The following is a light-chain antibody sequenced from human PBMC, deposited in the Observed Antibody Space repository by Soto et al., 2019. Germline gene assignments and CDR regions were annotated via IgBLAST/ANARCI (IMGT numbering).Light chain of an antibody. CDR2: GAS. J-gene: IGKJ1*01. Sequence: EIVMTQSPATLSVSPGERATLSCRASQSVSSKLAWYQQKPGQAPRVLIYGASTRATGIPARFSGSGSGTKFTLPISSLQLEIFEVYYCQQYKDWPPTGTFGQGT. CDR1: QSVSSK. V-gene: IGKV3-15*01. CDR3: QQYKDWPPTGT.